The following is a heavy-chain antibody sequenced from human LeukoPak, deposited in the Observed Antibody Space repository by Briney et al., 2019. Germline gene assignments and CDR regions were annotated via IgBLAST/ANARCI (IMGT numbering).Heavy chain of an antibody. J-gene: IGHJ4*02. CDR1: GGTFSSYA. D-gene: IGHD2-21*02. CDR2: IIPIFGTA. V-gene: IGHV1-69*06. CDR3: ARLAVVVTANDY. Sequence: SVKVSCKASGGTFSSYAISWVRQAPGQGLEWMGGIIPIFGTANYAQKFQGRVMITADKSTSTAYMELSSLRSEDTAVYYCARLAVVVTANDYWGQGTLVTVSS.